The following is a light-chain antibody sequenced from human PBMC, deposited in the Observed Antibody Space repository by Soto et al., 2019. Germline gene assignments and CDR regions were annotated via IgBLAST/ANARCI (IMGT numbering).Light chain of an antibody. V-gene: IGLV2-14*01. CDR1: SSDIGAYNY. Sequence: QSALTQPASVSGSPGQSITISCTGTSSDIGAYNYVSWYQQYPGKAPKLMIYGVTNRPSGVSNRFSGSKTGNTASLTISGLQAEDEADYYCASYTSSSTSVIFGRGTKLTVL. CDR2: GVT. J-gene: IGLJ2*01. CDR3: ASYTSSSTSVI.